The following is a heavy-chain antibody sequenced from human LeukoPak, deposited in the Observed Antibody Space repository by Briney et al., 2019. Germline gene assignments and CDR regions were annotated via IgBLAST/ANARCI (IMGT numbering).Heavy chain of an antibody. Sequence: PGGSLRLPCAASGFIFSNYNMNWVRQAPGKGLEWISYNTSTSLTIDYADSVKGRFTISRDNAKNSLALQMNSLRAEDTAVYYCARDITFGGVIVTDASDVWGQGTLVTVSS. J-gene: IGHJ3*01. D-gene: IGHD3-16*02. CDR2: NTSTSLTI. CDR1: GFIFSNYN. CDR3: ARDITFGGVIVTDASDV. V-gene: IGHV3-48*04.